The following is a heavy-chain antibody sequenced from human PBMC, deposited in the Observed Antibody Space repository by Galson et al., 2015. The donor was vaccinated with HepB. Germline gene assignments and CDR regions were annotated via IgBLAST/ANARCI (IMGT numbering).Heavy chain of an antibody. CDR3: ARQWLQREGYFDY. J-gene: IGHJ4*02. D-gene: IGHD5-24*01. CDR1: GYSFTSQW. Sequence: QSGAEVKKPGESLKISCRGSGYSFTSQWVGWVRQMPGKGLEWMGIIYPGDSDTRYSPSFQGQVTISADKSTSTAYLQWSSLKASDTAMYYCARQWLQREGYFDYWGQGSLVTVSS. CDR2: IYPGDSDT. V-gene: IGHV5-51*01.